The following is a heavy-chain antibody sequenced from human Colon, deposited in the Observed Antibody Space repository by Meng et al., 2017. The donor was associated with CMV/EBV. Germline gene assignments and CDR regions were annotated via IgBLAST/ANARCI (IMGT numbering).Heavy chain of an antibody. V-gene: IGHV3-48*03. CDR3: ARDRIDCSGGNCNAVFLDS. D-gene: IGHD2-15*01. CDR2: ISSSGRTI. Sequence: GGSLRLSCAASGFNFSKFEMNWVRQAPGKGLEWISYISSSGRTIFDADSVKGRFTVSRDNAKNSLFLEMNNLRVEDTAMYYCARDRIDCSGGNCNAVFLDSWGQGTQVTVSS. CDR1: GFNFSKFE. J-gene: IGHJ4*02.